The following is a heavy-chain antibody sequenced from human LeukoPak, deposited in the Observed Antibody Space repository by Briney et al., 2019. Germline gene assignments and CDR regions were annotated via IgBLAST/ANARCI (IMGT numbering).Heavy chain of an antibody. Sequence: SETLSLTCTVSGGSISSYYWSWIRQPPGRGLEWIGYIFYSGSTNYNPSLKSRVTISVDTSKNQFSLKLSSVTAADTAVYYCARLRNSSSRRAGWFDPWGQGTLVTVSS. CDR1: GGSISSYY. V-gene: IGHV4-59*12. CDR2: IFYSGST. D-gene: IGHD6-13*01. CDR3: ARLRNSSSRRAGWFDP. J-gene: IGHJ5*02.